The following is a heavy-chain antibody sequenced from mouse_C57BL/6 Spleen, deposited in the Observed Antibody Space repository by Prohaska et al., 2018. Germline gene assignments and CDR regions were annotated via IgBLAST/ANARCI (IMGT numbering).Heavy chain of an antibody. CDR3: MGYGSSYWYFDV. CDR1: GFTFSGFW. J-gene: IGHJ1*03. V-gene: IGHV11-2*01. Sequence: EVQLLETGGGLVQPGRSRGLSCEGSGFTFSGFWMSWVRQTHGKPLEWLGDINSNGSAINYGPSIKDRVSRFRDNDKSSLYLQMSNVRSEDTATYLCMGYGSSYWYFDVGGTGTTVTVSS. D-gene: IGHD1-1*01. CDR2: INSNGSAI.